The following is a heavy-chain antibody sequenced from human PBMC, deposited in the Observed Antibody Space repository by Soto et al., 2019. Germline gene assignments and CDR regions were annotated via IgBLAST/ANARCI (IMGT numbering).Heavy chain of an antibody. J-gene: IGHJ2*01. D-gene: IGHD3-10*01. CDR2: ISGGGDAA. CDR1: GFTFINFA. Sequence: EVQLLESGGGLVQPGGSLRLSCAGSGFTFINFAMNWVRQAPGKGLEWVSTISGGGDAAFFADSVRGRFTISRDNSKDTLTLQMNSLGVDDTAVYYCARKVPGSTSRPDYWYFDLWGRGTLVTVSS. V-gene: IGHV3-23*01. CDR3: ARKVPGSTSRPDYWYFDL.